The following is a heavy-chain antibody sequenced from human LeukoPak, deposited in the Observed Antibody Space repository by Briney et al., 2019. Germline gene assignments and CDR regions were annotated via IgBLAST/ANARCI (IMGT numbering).Heavy chain of an antibody. CDR1: GFPFSSYE. CDR3: ARDPGIYDSSGPNDY. CDR2: ISSSSCYI. D-gene: IGHD3-22*01. J-gene: IGHJ4*02. Sequence: GGPLRLPCAASGFPFSSYEMIWVRRAPGKGLEWVSSISSSSCYIYYADSVNGRFTISRDNAKNSLYLQMNSLRAEDTAVYYCARDPGIYDSSGPNDYWGQGTLVTVSS. V-gene: IGHV3-21*01.